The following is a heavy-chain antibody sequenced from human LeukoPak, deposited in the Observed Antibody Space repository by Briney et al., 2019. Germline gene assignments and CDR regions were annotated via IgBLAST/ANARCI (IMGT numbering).Heavy chain of an antibody. CDR2: ILFDASNK. V-gene: IGHV3-30*02. CDR3: AKSTVVNAFDI. D-gene: IGHD4-23*01. Sequence: PGGSLRLSCAASGFAFNNYGIHWVRQAPGKGLEWVTFILFDASNKYYADSVKGRFTISRDNSKNTLYLQMNSLRAEDTAVYYCAKSTVVNAFDIWGQGTMVTVSS. CDR1: GFAFNNYG. J-gene: IGHJ3*02.